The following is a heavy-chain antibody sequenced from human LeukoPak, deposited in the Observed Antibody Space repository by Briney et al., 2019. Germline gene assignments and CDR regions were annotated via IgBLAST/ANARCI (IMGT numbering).Heavy chain of an antibody. V-gene: IGHV3-30*18. CDR1: GFTFSSYG. D-gene: IGHD5-24*01. CDR2: ISYDGSNK. J-gene: IGHJ4*02. Sequence: GGSLRLSCAASGFTFSSYGMHWVRQAPGKGLEWVAVISYDGSNKYYADSVKGRFTISRDNSKDTLYLQMNSLRAEDTAVYYCAKDVEMATTLGFDYWGQGTLVTVSS. CDR3: AKDVEMATTLGFDY.